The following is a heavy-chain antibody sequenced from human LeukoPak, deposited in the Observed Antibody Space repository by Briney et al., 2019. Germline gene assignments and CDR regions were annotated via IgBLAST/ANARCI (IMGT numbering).Heavy chain of an antibody. CDR3: VKRPGSSSSGIFEY. CDR2: IGGSGADT. J-gene: IGHJ4*02. CDR1: GFSFSNYA. Sequence: GGSLRLSCAPSGFSFSNYAMSWVRQAPGKGLEWVSSIGGSGADTYYPDSVKGRFTISRDNSKNTLFLQMNSLKDEDTAVYYCVKRPGSSSSGIFEYWGQGTLVTVSS. V-gene: IGHV3-23*01. D-gene: IGHD6-6*01.